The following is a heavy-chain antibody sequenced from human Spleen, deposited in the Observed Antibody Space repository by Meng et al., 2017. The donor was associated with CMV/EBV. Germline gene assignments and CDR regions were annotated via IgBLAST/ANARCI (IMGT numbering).Heavy chain of an antibody. Sequence: GESLKISCVASGFTFSSYAMHWVRQAPGKGLEWVSLITSNGFNKYYADSVKGRFTISRDNSKNTVDLQMSSLRVDDTAVYYCARSGYNGYGLDVWGQGTTVTVSS. CDR3: ARSGYNGYGLDV. D-gene: IGHD5-24*01. J-gene: IGHJ6*02. CDR1: GFTFSSYA. V-gene: IGHV3-30*04. CDR2: ITSNGFNK.